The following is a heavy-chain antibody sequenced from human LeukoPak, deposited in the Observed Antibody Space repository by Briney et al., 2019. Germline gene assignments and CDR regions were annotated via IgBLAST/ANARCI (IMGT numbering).Heavy chain of an antibody. Sequence: GGSLRLSCAASGFTFSSYSMNWVRQAPGKGLEWVSYISSSSTIYYTDSVKGRFTISRDNAKNSLYLQMNSLRDEDTAVYYCARARVIFGVAIAVFEYWGQGALVTVSS. CDR2: ISSSSTI. D-gene: IGHD3-3*01. CDR1: GFTFSSYS. J-gene: IGHJ4*02. CDR3: ARARVIFGVAIAVFEY. V-gene: IGHV3-48*02.